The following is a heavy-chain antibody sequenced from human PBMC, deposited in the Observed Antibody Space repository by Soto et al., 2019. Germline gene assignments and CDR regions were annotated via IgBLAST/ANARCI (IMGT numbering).Heavy chain of an antibody. J-gene: IGHJ6*02. Sequence: QVQLQESGPGLVKPSGTLSLTCAASSGSISSAHWWNWVRQPPGKGLEWIGEIYHSGSTNYNPSLKSRVTVSVDKSMNQFSLKLTSVTAADTAVYYCATNSYYRLGVWGQGTTVTCSS. CDR1: SGSISSAHW. CDR2: IYHSGST. CDR3: ATNSYYRLGV. V-gene: IGHV4-4*02.